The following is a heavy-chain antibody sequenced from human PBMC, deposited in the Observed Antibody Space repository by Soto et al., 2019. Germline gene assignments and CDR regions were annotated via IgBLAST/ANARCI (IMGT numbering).Heavy chain of an antibody. CDR3: ARWGTTGGLDV. V-gene: IGHV3-33*05. CDR2: TSYDGSNT. J-gene: IGHJ4*02. CDR1: GFTFRSYV. D-gene: IGHD3-16*01. Sequence: QVQLVESGGGVVQPGTSLRLSCVGSGFTFRSYVIRWVRQAPGKGLEWVALTSYDGSNTFYGDSVKGRFTISRDNSRNTVEPQMDRLRFEDTVLYYCARWGTTGGLDVWGQGTVVYVSS.